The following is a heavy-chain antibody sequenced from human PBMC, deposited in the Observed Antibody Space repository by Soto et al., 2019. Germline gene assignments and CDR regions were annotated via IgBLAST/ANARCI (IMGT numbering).Heavy chain of an antibody. V-gene: IGHV3-33*01. CDR2: MLYDGSDE. D-gene: IGHD2-21*01. Sequence: QAQLVESGGGVVLPGRSGRLSCAVSGFTFSSYGLLWVRQAPGKGLEWEAFMLYDGSDEYCADSVKGRFTLSRDNSKKTLYLQMSSLIGEHTAMYYCARDRGPYCGPACSRRYFQYWGRGTLVIVSS. CDR3: ARDRGPYCGPACSRRYFQY. J-gene: IGHJ1*01. CDR1: GFTFSSYG.